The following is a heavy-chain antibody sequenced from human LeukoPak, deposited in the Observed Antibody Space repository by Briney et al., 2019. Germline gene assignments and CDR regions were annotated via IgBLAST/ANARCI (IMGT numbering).Heavy chain of an antibody. CDR1: AYSISSGYY. Sequence: KPSETLSLTCTVSAYSISSGYYWGWIRQPPGKGLEWIGSIYHGGSTYYNPSLKSRVTISVDTSKNHFSLKLSSVTAADTAVYYCAGYHAYGVTTPPLGYWGQGTLVTVSS. J-gene: IGHJ4*02. D-gene: IGHD4-17*01. V-gene: IGHV4-38-2*02. CDR2: IYHGGST. CDR3: AGYHAYGVTTPPLGY.